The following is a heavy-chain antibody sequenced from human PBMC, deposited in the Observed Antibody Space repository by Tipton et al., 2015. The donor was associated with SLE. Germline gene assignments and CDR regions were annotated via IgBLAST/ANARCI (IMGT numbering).Heavy chain of an antibody. V-gene: IGHV3-21*01. Sequence: SLRLSCAASGFTFSSYSMNWVRQAPGKGLEWVSSISSSSSYIYYADSVKGRFTISRDNSKNTLYLQMNSLRAEDTAVYYCARDQPHHCSSTSCLGYWGQGTLVTVSS. D-gene: IGHD2-2*01. CDR1: GFTFSSYS. CDR2: ISSSSSYI. CDR3: ARDQPHHCSSTSCLGY. J-gene: IGHJ4*02.